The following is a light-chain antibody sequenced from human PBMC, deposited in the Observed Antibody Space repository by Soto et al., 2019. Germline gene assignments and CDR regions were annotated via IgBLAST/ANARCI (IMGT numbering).Light chain of an antibody. J-gene: IGKJ1*01. V-gene: IGKV3-20*01. CDR1: QSVSNNY. CDR3: HQYGGSPRT. CDR2: GAS. Sequence: EIVLTQSPGTLSLSPGERATLSCRASQSVSNNYLAWYQQKPGQAPRLLIYGASSRATGLPDRFSGSGSGTAFTLTISRLEPEDFAVFYYHQYGGSPRTFGQGTRVEIK.